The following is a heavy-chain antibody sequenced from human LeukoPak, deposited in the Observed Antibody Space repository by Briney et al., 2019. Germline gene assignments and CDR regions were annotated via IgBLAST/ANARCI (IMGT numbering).Heavy chain of an antibody. D-gene: IGHD5-18*01. Sequence: ASVKVSCKASGYTFTSYAMNWVRQAPGQGLEWMGWINTNTGNPTYAQGFTGRFVFSLDTSVSTAYLQISSLKAEDTAVYYCARSSRIDGYSYGYGSPPFDYWGQGTLVTVSS. CDR2: INTNTGNP. CDR1: GYTFTSYA. V-gene: IGHV7-4-1*02. CDR3: ARSSRIDGYSYGYGSPPFDY. J-gene: IGHJ4*02.